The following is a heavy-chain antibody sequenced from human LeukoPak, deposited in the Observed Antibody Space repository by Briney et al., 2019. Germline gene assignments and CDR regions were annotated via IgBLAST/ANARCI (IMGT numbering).Heavy chain of an antibody. CDR3: ARDPPDIVVVVAATHPIPGY. J-gene: IGHJ4*02. V-gene: IGHV3-11*01. D-gene: IGHD2-15*01. CDR1: GFTFSDYY. CDR2: ISSSGSTI. Sequence: GGSLRLSCAASGFTFSDYYMSWIRQAPGKGLEWVSYISSSGSTIYYADSVKGRFPISRDNAKSSLYLQMNSLRAEDTAVYYCARDPPDIVVVVAATHPIPGYWGQGTLVTVSS.